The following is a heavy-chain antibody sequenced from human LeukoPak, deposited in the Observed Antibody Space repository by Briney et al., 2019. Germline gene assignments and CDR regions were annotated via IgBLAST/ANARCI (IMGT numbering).Heavy chain of an antibody. CDR1: GYTFTSYG. CDR2: IIPIFGTA. D-gene: IGHD4-23*01. V-gene: IGHV1-69*13. CDR3: ARSPEPDYGGTLFDY. Sequence: ASVKVSCKASGYTFTSYGISWVRQAPGQGLEWMGGIIPIFGTANYAQKFQGRVTITADGSTSTAYMELSSLRSEDTAVYYCARSPEPDYGGTLFDYWGQGTLVTVSS. J-gene: IGHJ4*02.